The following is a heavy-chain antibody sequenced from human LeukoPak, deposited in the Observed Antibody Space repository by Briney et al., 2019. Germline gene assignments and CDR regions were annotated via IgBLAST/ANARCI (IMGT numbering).Heavy chain of an antibody. D-gene: IGHD3-10*01. CDR3: ARRLRFGDLVAFDY. CDR1: AFTFSSYW. CDR2: INQDGSEK. Sequence: PGGSLRLSCAASAFTFSSYWMNWVRQAPGKGLEWVADINQDGSEKYYVDSVKGRFTISRDNAKNSLYLQLNSLRAEDTAIYYCARRLRFGDLVAFDYWGQGTLVTVSS. V-gene: IGHV3-7*01. J-gene: IGHJ4*02.